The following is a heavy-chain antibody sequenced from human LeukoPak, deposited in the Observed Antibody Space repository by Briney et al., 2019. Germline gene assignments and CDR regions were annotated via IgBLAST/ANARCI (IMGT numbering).Heavy chain of an antibody. V-gene: IGHV1-46*01. CDR3: ATPRMYYDRDAFDI. D-gene: IGHD3-22*01. CDR1: GYTFTSYY. Sequence: ASVKVSCKTSGYTFTSYYMHWVRQAPGQGLEWMGIFNPNSGSTSYAQKFQGRVTMTRDMSTSTVYMELSSLRSADTAVYYCATPRMYYDRDAFDIWGQGTMVTVSS. J-gene: IGHJ3*02. CDR2: FNPNSGST.